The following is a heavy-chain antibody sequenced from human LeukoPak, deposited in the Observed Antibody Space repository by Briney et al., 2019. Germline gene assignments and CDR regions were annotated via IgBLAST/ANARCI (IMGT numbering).Heavy chain of an antibody. CDR1: GFTFSNYW. J-gene: IGHJ5*02. CDR3: IRDFRSADL. CDR2: IYVDGRTT. V-gene: IGHV3-74*01. Sequence: GGSLRLSCVASGFTFSNYWMHWVRQPPGKGLVWVSRIYVDGRTTNYADSVKGRFTISRDNAENTVYLEMNSLSVEDTATYYCIRDFRSADLWGQGTLVTVTS.